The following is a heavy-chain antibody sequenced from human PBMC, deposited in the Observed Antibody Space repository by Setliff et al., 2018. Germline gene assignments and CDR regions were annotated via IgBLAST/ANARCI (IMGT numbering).Heavy chain of an antibody. Sequence: GASVKVSCKASGGTFSSYAISWVRQAPGQGLEWMGGIIPIFGTANYAQKFRGRVTITADESTSTAYMELSSLRSEDTAVYYCARVLEPNYDILTGYYYYYYYGMDVWGQGTTVTVSS. D-gene: IGHD3-9*01. J-gene: IGHJ6*02. CDR3: ARVLEPNYDILTGYYYYYYYGMDV. CDR1: GGTFSSYA. CDR2: IIPIFGTA. V-gene: IGHV1-69*13.